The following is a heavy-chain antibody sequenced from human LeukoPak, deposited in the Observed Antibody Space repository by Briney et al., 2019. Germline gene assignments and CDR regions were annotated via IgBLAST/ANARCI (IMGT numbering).Heavy chain of an antibody. D-gene: IGHD5-18*01. CDR1: GFTSSSYW. J-gene: IGHJ4*02. V-gene: IGHV3-74*01. CDR3: ARDGYSFGHDFDY. CDR2: IKGDGSST. Sequence: GGSLRLSCAASGFTSSSYWMHWVRHTPGKGLVWVSRIKGDGSSTSYADSVKGRFTISRDNAKNTLYLQMNSLRAEDTAVYYCARDGYSFGHDFDYWGQGTLVTVSS.